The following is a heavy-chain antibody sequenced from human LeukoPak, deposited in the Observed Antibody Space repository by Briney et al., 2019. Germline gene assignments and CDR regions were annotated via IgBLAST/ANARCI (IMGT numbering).Heavy chain of an antibody. CDR1: GGSISSSSYY. J-gene: IGHJ6*02. V-gene: IGHV4-39*01. CDR2: IYYSGST. D-gene: IGHD2-8*01. CDR3: ATRDCTNGVCYNYYYGMDV. Sequence: SETLSLTCTVSGGSISSSSYYWGWIRQPPGKGLEWIGSIYYSGSTYYNPSLKSRVTIPVDTSKNQFSLKLSSVTAADTAVYYCATRDCTNGVCYNYYYGMDVWGQGTTVTVSS.